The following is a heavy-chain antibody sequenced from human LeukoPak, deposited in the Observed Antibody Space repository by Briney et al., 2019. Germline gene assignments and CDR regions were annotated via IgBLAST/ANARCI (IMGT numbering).Heavy chain of an antibody. D-gene: IGHD5-12*01. CDR3: AGTGYSGYDLGWYFDL. CDR2: IYTSGST. CDR1: GGSISSYY. J-gene: IGHJ2*01. V-gene: IGHV4-4*09. Sequence: SETLSLTCTVSGGSISSYYWSWIRQPPGKGLEWIGHIYTSGSTNYNPSLKSRVTISVDTSKNQFSLKLSSVTAADTAVYYCAGTGYSGYDLGWYFDLWGRGTLVTVSS.